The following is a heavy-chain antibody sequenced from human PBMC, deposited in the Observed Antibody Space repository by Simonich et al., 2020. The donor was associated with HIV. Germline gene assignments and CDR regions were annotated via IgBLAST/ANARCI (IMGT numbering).Heavy chain of an antibody. CDR2: IYHSGST. CDR1: GYSSNYY. V-gene: IGHV4-38-2*01. CDR3: ARNNFWSGWLFDY. Sequence: QVQLQESGPGLVKPSETLSLTCAVTGYSSNYYWGWIRQPPGKGLEWIGSIYHSGSTYHNPSLKSRVTISVDTSKNQFSLKLSSVTAADTAVYYCARNNFWSGWLFDYWGQGTLVTVSS. D-gene: IGHD3-3*01. J-gene: IGHJ4*02.